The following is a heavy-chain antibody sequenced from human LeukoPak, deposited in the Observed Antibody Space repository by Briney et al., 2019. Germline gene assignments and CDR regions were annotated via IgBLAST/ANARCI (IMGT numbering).Heavy chain of an antibody. CDR1: GGSISSGGYS. CDR2: IYHSGST. Sequence: SQTLSLTCAVSGGSISSGGYSWSWIRQPPGKGLEWIGYIYHSGSTYYNPSLKSRVTISVDRSKNQFSLKLSSVTAADTAVYYRARGGESLAAFDIWGQGTMVTVSS. J-gene: IGHJ3*02. V-gene: IGHV4-30-2*01. CDR3: ARGGESLAAFDI. D-gene: IGHD2-21*01.